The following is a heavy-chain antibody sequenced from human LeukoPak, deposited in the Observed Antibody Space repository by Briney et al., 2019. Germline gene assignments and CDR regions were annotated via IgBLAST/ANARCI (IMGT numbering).Heavy chain of an antibody. Sequence: GGSLRLSCAVSGFIVNNKYMTWVRQAPGKGLEWVSLIYNDGRTYYPDSVKGRCTISRDNSKNTLYLQMNSLRVEDTAVYYCARGLFLSGYLDAFDIWGQGTVVTVSS. D-gene: IGHD3-22*01. CDR1: GFIVNNKY. J-gene: IGHJ3*02. CDR2: IYNDGRT. V-gene: IGHV3-53*01. CDR3: ARGLFLSGYLDAFDI.